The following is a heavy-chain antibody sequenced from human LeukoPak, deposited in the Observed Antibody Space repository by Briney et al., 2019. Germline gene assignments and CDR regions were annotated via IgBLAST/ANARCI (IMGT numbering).Heavy chain of an antibody. J-gene: IGHJ3*02. V-gene: IGHV3-74*01. CDR2: VNNEGTGT. D-gene: IGHD1-14*01. CDR1: GFSFSSFW. Sequence: GGSLRLSCAASGFSFSSFWMYWVRQVPGKGLVYVSRVNNEGTGTTYADSVKGRFTISRDNAKNTVYLQMNSLGDEDTAVYYCARGGPDHAFDIWGQGTMVTVSS. CDR3: ARGGPDHAFDI.